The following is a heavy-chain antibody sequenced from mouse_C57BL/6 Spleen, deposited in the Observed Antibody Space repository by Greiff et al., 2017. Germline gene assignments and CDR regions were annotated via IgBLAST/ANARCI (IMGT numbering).Heavy chain of an antibody. V-gene: IGHV1-58*01. D-gene: IGHD1-1*01. CDR1: GYTFTSYG. CDR3: ARDYYGTPRYFDV. CDR2: IYIGNGYT. Sequence: EVKLVESGAELVRPGSSVKMSCKTSGYTFTSYGINWVKQRPGQGLEWIGYIYIGNGYTEYNEKFKGKATLTSDTSSSTAYMQLSSLTSEDSAIYFCARDYYGTPRYFDVWGTGTTVTVSS. J-gene: IGHJ1*03.